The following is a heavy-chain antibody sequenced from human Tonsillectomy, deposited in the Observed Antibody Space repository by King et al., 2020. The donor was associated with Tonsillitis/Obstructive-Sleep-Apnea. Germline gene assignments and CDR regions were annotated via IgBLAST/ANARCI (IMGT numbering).Heavy chain of an antibody. CDR3: ARGPSPTVTTSHFDY. V-gene: IGHV1-69*01. CDR1: GGTFSSYA. D-gene: IGHD4-11*01. Sequence: QLVQSGAEVKKPGSSVKVSCKASGGTFSSYAISWVRQAPGQGLEWMGGIIPIFGTANYAQKFQGRVTITADESTSTAYMELGGLRSEDTAVYFCARGPSPTVTTSHFDYWGQGTLVTVSS. CDR2: IIPIFGTA. J-gene: IGHJ4*02.